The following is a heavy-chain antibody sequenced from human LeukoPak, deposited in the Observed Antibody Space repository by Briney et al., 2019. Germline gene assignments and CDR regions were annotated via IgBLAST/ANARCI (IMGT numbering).Heavy chain of an antibody. CDR1: GYTFTGYS. J-gene: IGHJ4*02. Sequence: ASVKVSCKASGYTFTGYSLHWVRQAPRQGLEWMGWINPNSGGTGFAQKFQGRVTMTRDTSITTGYMELSRLTSDDTAVYYCARDGGLVDFDSWGQGTLITVSS. CDR2: INPNSGGT. D-gene: IGHD3-16*01. CDR3: ARDGGLVDFDS. V-gene: IGHV1-2*02.